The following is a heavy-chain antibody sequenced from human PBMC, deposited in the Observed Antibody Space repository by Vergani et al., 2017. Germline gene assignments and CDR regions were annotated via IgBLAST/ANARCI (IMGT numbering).Heavy chain of an antibody. CDR3: ARRSYYYYGMDV. Sequence: QVQLQESGPGLVKPSETLSLTCTVSGGSISSYYWSWIRQPPGKGLEWIGEINHSGSTNYNPSLKSRVTISVDTSKNQFSLKLSSVTAADTAVYYCARRSYYYYGMDVWGQGTTVTVSS. CDR2: INHSGST. CDR1: GGSISSYY. J-gene: IGHJ6*02. V-gene: IGHV4-34*01.